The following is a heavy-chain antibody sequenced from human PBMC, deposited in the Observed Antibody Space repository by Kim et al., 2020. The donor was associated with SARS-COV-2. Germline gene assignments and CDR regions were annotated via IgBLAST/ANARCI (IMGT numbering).Heavy chain of an antibody. V-gene: IGHV1-69*13. CDR2: IIPIFGTA. J-gene: IGHJ6*02. CDR3: ARDREDIAAAGIYYYYGMDV. Sequence: SVKVSCKASGGTFSSYAISWVRQAPGQGLEWMGGIIPIFGTANYAQKFQGRVTITADESTSTAYMELSSLRSEDTAVYYCARDREDIAAAGIYYYYGMDVWGQGTTVTVSS. D-gene: IGHD6-13*01. CDR1: GGTFSSYA.